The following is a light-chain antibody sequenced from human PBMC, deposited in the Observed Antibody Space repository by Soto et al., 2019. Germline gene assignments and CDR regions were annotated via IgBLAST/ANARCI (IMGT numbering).Light chain of an antibody. J-gene: IGKJ5*01. CDR3: QQYGNSPAIT. CDR2: GAS. CDR1: QSISSNY. V-gene: IGKV3-20*01. Sequence: EIVLTQSPGTLSLSPGERATLSCRTSQSISSNYLAWYQQKPGQAPRLLIHGASIRATGVPDRFSGSGSGTDFTLTISRLEPEDFAVYYCQQYGNSPAITFGQGTRLEIK.